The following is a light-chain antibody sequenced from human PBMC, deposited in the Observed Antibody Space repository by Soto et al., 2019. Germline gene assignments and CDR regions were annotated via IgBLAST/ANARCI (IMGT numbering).Light chain of an antibody. CDR2: GAS. J-gene: IGKJ1*01. CDR1: QSVSSSY. V-gene: IGKV3D-20*02. Sequence: EIVMTQSPATLSVSPGERATLSCRASQSVSSSYLAWYQQEPGQAPRLLIYGASRRATGIPDRFSGSGSGTDFTLTISSLEPEDFAVYYCQQRSNWPRTFGQGTKVDIK. CDR3: QQRSNWPRT.